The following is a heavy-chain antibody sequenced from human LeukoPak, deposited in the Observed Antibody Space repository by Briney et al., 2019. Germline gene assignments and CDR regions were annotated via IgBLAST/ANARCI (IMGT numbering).Heavy chain of an antibody. CDR2: ISSSSSYI. V-gene: IGHV3-21*01. J-gene: IGHJ4*02. Sequence: GGSLRLSCAASGFTFSSYSMNWVRQAPGKGLEWVSSISSSSSYIYYADSVKGRFTISRDSAKNSLYLQMNSLRAEDTAVYYCARESAVAGIDYWGQGTLVTVSS. CDR3: ARESAVAGIDY. D-gene: IGHD6-19*01. CDR1: GFTFSSYS.